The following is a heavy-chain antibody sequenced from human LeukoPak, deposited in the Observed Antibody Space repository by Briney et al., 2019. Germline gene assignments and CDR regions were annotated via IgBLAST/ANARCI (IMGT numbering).Heavy chain of an antibody. D-gene: IGHD2-2*02. V-gene: IGHV4-38-2*02. CDR1: GYSINSGYY. Sequence: SETLSLTCTVSGYSINSGYYWGWIRQPPGKGLGWIGSIYNSGSTYYNPSLKSRVTISVDTSKNQLSLKLSSVTAADTAVYYCARARIYCSSSSCYTGEFDYWGQGTLVTVSS. CDR3: ARARIYCSSSSCYTGEFDY. CDR2: IYNSGST. J-gene: IGHJ4*02.